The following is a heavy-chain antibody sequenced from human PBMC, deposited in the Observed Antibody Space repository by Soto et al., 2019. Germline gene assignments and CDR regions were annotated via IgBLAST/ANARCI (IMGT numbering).Heavy chain of an antibody. CDR3: WVGGISPPLIDY. V-gene: IGHV3-49*04. J-gene: IGHJ4*02. CDR1: GFTFGDYA. Sequence: HPGGSLRLSCTGSGFTFGDYAMSWVRQAPGKGLEWVGFIRSKAYGGTTEYAASVKGRFTISRDDSKSIAYLQMNSLKTEDTAVYYCWVGGISPPLIDYWGQGTLVTVSS. CDR2: IRSKAYGGTT. D-gene: IGHD2-15*01.